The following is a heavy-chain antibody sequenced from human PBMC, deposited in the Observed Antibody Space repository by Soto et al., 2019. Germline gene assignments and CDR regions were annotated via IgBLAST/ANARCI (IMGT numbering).Heavy chain of an antibody. D-gene: IGHD4-17*01. J-gene: IGHJ5*02. V-gene: IGHV4-59*01. CDR1: GGSISSYY. CDR3: ARAIHSGDLDLAWFDP. Sequence: PSETLSLTCTVSGGSISSYYWSWIRQPPGKGLEWIGYIYYSGSTNYNPSLKSRVTISVDTSKNQFSLKLSSVTAADTAVYYCARAIHSGDLDLAWFDPWGQGTRVTVS. CDR2: IYYSGST.